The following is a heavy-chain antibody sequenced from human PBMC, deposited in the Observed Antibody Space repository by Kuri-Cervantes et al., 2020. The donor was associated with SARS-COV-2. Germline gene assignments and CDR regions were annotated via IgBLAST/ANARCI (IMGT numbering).Heavy chain of an antibody. D-gene: IGHD4-23*01. J-gene: IGHJ4*02. CDR2: ISGSGGST. CDR1: GLNLKYYT. CDR3: AKSLGLRWYCFDY. Sequence: GESLKISCVASGLNLKYYTMNWVRQAPGKGLEWVSSISGSGGSTYYADSVRGRFTISRDNSKNTLHLQMNSLRAEDTAVYYCAKSLGLRWYCFDYWGQGSLVTVSS. V-gene: IGHV3-23*01.